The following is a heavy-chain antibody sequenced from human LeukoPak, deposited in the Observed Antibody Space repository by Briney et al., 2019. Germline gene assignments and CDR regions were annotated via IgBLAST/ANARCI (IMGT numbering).Heavy chain of an antibody. Sequence: PSETLSLTCTVSGGSISSSSYYWGWIRQPPGKGLEWIGSIYYSGSTYYNPSLKSRVTMSEDTSKNQFSLNLSSVTAADTAVYYCARGFLGDYFGSGSYYVFDYWGQGTLVTVSS. CDR3: ARGFLGDYFGSGSYYVFDY. V-gene: IGHV4-39*07. CDR2: IYYSGST. J-gene: IGHJ4*02. CDR1: GGSISSSSYY. D-gene: IGHD3-10*01.